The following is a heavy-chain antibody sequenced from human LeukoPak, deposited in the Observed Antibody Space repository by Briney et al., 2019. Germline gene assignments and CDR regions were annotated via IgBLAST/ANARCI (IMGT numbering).Heavy chain of an antibody. J-gene: IGHJ4*02. V-gene: IGHV4-34*01. CDR1: GGSFSGYY. D-gene: IGHD3-22*01. CDR2: INHSGST. Sequence: PSETLSLTCAVYGGSFSGYYWSWIRQPPGKGLEWIGEINHSGSTNYNPSLKSRVTISVDTSKNQFSLKLSSVTAAHTAVYYCARRDYGNYYDSSGYRYYFDYWGQGTLVTVSS. CDR3: ARRDYGNYYDSSGYRYYFDY.